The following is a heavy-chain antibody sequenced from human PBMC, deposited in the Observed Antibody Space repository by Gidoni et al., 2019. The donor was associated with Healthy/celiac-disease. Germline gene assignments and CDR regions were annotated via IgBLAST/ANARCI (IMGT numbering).Heavy chain of an antibody. CDR1: GFPFSLYA. CDR2: ISGSGGST. Sequence: EVQLLDSGGGLVQPGGSLRLACAASGFPFSLYAMSWVRLAPGKWLGWVSAISGSGGSTYYADSVKGRFTISRDNSKNTLYLQMNSLRAEDTAVYYCAKAVESSGWDGAFDIWGQGTMVTVSS. J-gene: IGHJ3*02. CDR3: AKAVESSGWDGAFDI. D-gene: IGHD6-19*01. V-gene: IGHV3-23*01.